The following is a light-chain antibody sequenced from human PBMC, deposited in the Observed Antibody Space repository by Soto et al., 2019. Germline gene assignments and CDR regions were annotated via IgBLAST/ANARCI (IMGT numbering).Light chain of an antibody. CDR3: QQYNNWPLT. CDR2: RAF. CDR1: LSVSSD. J-gene: IGKJ4*01. V-gene: IGKV3-15*01. Sequence: EIVMTQSPAPLSVSPGAKATLSCWASLSVSSDLAWYRQKPGQAPRLLIYRAFTRATGIPARFSGSGFGTDFTLTISSLQSEDFAVYYCQQYNNWPLTFGGGTKVDI.